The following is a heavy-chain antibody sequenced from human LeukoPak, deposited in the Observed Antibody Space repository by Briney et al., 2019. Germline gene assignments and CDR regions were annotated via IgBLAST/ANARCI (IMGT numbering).Heavy chain of an antibody. Sequence: PGGSLRLSCAASGFTFSSYWMSWVRQAPGKGLEWVANIKQDGSEKYYVDSVKGRFTISRDNAKNSLYLQMNSLRAEDTAVYYCARVYGSLVVVPAAMLGAYCSGGSCHTDYWGQGTLVTVSS. CDR2: IKQDGSEK. CDR1: GFTFSSYW. V-gene: IGHV3-7*01. D-gene: IGHD2-15*01. J-gene: IGHJ4*02. CDR3: ARVYGSLVVVPAAMLGAYCSGGSCHTDY.